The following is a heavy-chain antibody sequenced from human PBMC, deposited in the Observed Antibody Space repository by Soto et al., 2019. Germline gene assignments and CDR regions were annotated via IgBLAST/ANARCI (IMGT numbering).Heavy chain of an antibody. J-gene: IGHJ3*01. D-gene: IGHD3-22*01. CDR2: ISAHTGSS. CDR3: ATVFLYPGSDSGGYSFDAFDS. Sequence: QVQLVQSGAEVKKPGASVKVSCKASGYTFTSSGMNWVRQAPGQGLEWMGWISAHTGSSEYAQRFQGRVTMTTDRSTRTAYMELRSLRSDDTAVYYCATVFLYPGSDSGGYSFDAFDSWGPGTLVTVSS. CDR1: GYTFTSSG. V-gene: IGHV1-18*01.